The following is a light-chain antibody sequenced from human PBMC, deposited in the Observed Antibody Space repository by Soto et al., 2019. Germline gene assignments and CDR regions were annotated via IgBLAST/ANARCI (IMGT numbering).Light chain of an antibody. CDR1: QGIDSN. CDR2: AAS. Sequence: DIQMTQSPSSLSASVGDRVTITCRASQGIDSNLAWYQQKAGKAPKLLIYAASTLQSGVPFRFSGSGPGTEFTLIISSLQPDDVATYFCQKYESATLPFGGGTKVDIX. J-gene: IGKJ4*01. V-gene: IGKV1-27*01. CDR3: QKYESATLP.